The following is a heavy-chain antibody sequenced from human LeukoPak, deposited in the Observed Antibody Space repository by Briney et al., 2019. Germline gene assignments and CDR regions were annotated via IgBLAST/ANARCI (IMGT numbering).Heavy chain of an antibody. CDR3: ARGRGAFHGYENFDF. J-gene: IGHJ4*02. V-gene: IGHV5-51*01. D-gene: IGHD5-12*01. CDR1: GYKFSNFW. Sequence: GESLKISCKTSGYKFSNFWIGWVRQTPGKGLEWMGVLYPDDSDPRYSPSFQGQVTISADKSIRTAYLQWRSLKASDTGLYYCARGRGAFHGYENFDFWGQGTPVTVSS. CDR2: LYPDDSDP.